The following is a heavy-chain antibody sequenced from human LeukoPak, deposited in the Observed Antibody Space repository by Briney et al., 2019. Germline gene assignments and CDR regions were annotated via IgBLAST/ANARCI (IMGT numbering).Heavy chain of an antibody. J-gene: IGHJ4*02. CDR1: VYTFTSYG. D-gene: IGHD3-9*01. V-gene: IGHV1-18*01. CDR2: ISAYNGNT. Sequence: ASVTVSLTSSVYTFTSYGISGVGQAPGQGREWMGWISAYNGNTNFAHKLQARVTMTTDTSTSTAYMDLRSLRSDDTAVYYCARDQAATNTQVRFCLDWGQGTLVTVSS. CDR3: ARDQAATNTQVRFCLD.